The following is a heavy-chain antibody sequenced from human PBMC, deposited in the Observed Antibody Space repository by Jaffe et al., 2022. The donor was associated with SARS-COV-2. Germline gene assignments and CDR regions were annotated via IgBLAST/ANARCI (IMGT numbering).Heavy chain of an antibody. D-gene: IGHD2-21*02. V-gene: IGHV7-4-1*02. Sequence: QVQLVQSGSELKKPGASVKVSCKASGYTFTTYSIHWVRQAPGQGPEWMGWINTNTGNPSYAQGFTGRFVFSLDTSVNTAYLQISSLKADDTAFYYCARDDALCGGDCLGADYWGQGSLVTVSS. CDR1: GYTFTTYS. CDR3: ARDDALCGGDCLGADY. CDR2: INTNTGNP. J-gene: IGHJ4*02.